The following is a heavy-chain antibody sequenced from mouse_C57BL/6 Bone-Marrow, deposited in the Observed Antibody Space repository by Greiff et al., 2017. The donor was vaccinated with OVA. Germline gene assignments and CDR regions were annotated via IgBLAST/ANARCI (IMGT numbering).Heavy chain of an antibody. CDR3: ARRVRSNYWYFDV. D-gene: IGHD2-5*01. CDR2: IDPEDGET. CDR1: GFNIKDYY. Sequence: VQLKESGAELVKPGASVKLSCTASGFNIKDYYMHWVKQRTEQGLEWIGRIDPEDGETKYAPKFQGKATITADTSSNTAYLQLSSLTSEDTAVYYCARRVRSNYWYFDVWGTGTTVTVSS. V-gene: IGHV14-2*01. J-gene: IGHJ1*03.